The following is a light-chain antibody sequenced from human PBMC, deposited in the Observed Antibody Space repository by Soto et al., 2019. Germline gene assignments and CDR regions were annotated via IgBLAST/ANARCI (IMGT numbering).Light chain of an antibody. CDR1: SSDVGGYDY. Sequence: QSALTQPPSVSGSPGQSVTISCTVTSSDVGGYDYVSWYQQHPGKAPKLLIYDVTKRPSGVPDRFSGSKSGNTASLTISGLQAEDEADFFCCSYGGSFPYVFGTGTKVT. V-gene: IGLV2-11*01. CDR3: CSYGGSFPYV. CDR2: DVT. J-gene: IGLJ1*01.